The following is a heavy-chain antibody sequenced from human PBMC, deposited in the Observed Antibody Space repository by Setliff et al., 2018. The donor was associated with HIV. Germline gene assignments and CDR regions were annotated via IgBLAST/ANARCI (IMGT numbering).Heavy chain of an antibody. CDR3: ARTGWAQLIQGAWFGP. Sequence: PSETLSLTCTASGGSIVRYYWTWIRQPPGKGLEWIGYIYYSGSTNYNPSLKSRVIISVDTSKMQFSLKLTSVTAADTAMYYCARTGWAQLIQGAWFGPWGQGVLVTVSS. CDR2: IYYSGST. CDR1: GGSIVRYY. J-gene: IGHJ5*02. D-gene: IGHD2-8*01. V-gene: IGHV4-59*08.